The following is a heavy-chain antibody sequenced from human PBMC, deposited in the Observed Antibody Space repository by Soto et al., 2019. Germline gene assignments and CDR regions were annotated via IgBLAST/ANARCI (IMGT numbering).Heavy chain of an antibody. CDR1: GGASSRGGYS. Sequence: QLPLQESGSGLVKPSQTLSLTCAVSGGASSRGGYSWSWIRQPPGKGLEWIGYISHSGSTYYIPPLKSRVTISVDRSKNQFSLKLTSVTVADTAVYYCARVPDYWGQGTLVTVSS. CDR3: ARVPDY. J-gene: IGHJ4*02. D-gene: IGHD2-2*01. V-gene: IGHV4-30-2*01. CDR2: ISHSGST.